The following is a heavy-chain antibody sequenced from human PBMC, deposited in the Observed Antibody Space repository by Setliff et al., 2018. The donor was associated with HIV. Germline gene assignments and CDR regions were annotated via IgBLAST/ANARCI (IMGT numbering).Heavy chain of an antibody. D-gene: IGHD2-15*01. V-gene: IGHV3-48*01. CDR3: ARAGVVEGYYYYYYMDV. CDR2: ITSTGSTI. Sequence: PGGSLRLSCAASGFTFSDCSMNWVRQAPGKGLEWISYITSTGSTIFYADSVKGRFTISRDNAENSLYLQMNSLRAEDTAVYYCARAGVVEGYYYYYYMDVWGKGTTVTVSS. J-gene: IGHJ6*03. CDR1: GFTFSDCS.